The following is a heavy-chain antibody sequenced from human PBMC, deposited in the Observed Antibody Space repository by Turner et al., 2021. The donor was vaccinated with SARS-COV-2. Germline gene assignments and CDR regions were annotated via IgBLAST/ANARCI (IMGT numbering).Heavy chain of an antibody. V-gene: IGHV3-53*01. CDR3: ARDLGGLRFDY. D-gene: IGHD2-15*01. CDR1: GFTVSSNY. J-gene: IGHJ4*02. CDR2: IYSGGST. Sequence: QLVESGGGLIPPGGSLRLSCAASGFTVSSNYMSWVRQAPGKGLEWVSVIYSGGSTFYADSVKGRFTISRDNSKNTLYLQMNSLRAEDTAVYYCARDLGGLRFDYWGQGTLVTVSS.